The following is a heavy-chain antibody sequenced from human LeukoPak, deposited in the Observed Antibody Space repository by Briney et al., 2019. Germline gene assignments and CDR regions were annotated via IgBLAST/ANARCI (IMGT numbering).Heavy chain of an antibody. CDR1: GGSISSGSYY. Sequence: PSQTLSLTCTVSGGSISSGSYYWSWIRQPPGKGLEWIGYIYYSGSTNYNPSLKSRVTISVDTSKNQFSLKLSSVTAADTAVYYCARGNVAAAGLRYFYYGMDVWGQGTTVTVSS. CDR3: ARGNVAAAGLRYFYYGMDV. V-gene: IGHV4-61*01. J-gene: IGHJ6*02. D-gene: IGHD6-13*01. CDR2: IYYSGST.